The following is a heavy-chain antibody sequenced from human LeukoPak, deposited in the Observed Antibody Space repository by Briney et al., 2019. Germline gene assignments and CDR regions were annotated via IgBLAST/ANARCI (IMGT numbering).Heavy chain of an antibody. D-gene: IGHD3-3*01. Sequence: GGSLRLSCAASGFTFSTYWMHWVRQAPGEGLVWVSRIKSDGSDTSYADSVKGRFTISRDNAKNSLYLQMNRLRVEDTAVYFCVREHYDFFLDYWGQGTLVTVSS. CDR3: VREHYDFFLDY. CDR2: IKSDGSDT. J-gene: IGHJ4*02. CDR1: GFTFSTYW. V-gene: IGHV3-74*01.